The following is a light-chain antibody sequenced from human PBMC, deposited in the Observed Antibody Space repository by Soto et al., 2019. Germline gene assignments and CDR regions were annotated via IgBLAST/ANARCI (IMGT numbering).Light chain of an antibody. Sequence: DIQMTQSPSSLSASVGDRVTITCRTSQNIARYLNWYQHKPGKAPKLLIYAASTLQIGVPSRFSGSGSGTDFTLTISSLQPEDFATYYCQQSYSTPTWTFGQGTKVDIK. CDR3: QQSYSTPTWT. V-gene: IGKV1-39*01. CDR2: AAS. J-gene: IGKJ1*01. CDR1: QNIARY.